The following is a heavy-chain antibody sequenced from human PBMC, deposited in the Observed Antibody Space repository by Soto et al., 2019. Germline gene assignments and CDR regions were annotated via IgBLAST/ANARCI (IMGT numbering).Heavy chain of an antibody. CDR1: GYTFASYA. V-gene: IGHV1-3*01. CDR3: ARDKGYYGMDV. J-gene: IGHJ6*02. CDR2: INAGNGNT. Sequence: ASVKVSCKASGYTFASYAMHWVRQAPGQRLEWMGWINAGNGNTKYSQKFQGRVTITRDTSASTAYMELSSLRSEDTAVYYCARDKGYYGMDVWGQGTTVTVSS.